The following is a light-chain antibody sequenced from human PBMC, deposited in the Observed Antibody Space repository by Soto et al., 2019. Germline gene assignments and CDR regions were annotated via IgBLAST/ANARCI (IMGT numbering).Light chain of an antibody. V-gene: IGKV1-5*03. CDR2: KAS. J-gene: IGKJ1*01. CDR1: QTISSW. CDR3: QHYNSYSEA. Sequence: DLQMTQSPSTLSGSVGDRVTITCRASQTISSWLAWYQQKPGKAPKLLIYKASTLKSGVPSRFSGSGSGTEFTITISSLQPDDVETYYCQHYNSYSEAFGQGTKVDIK.